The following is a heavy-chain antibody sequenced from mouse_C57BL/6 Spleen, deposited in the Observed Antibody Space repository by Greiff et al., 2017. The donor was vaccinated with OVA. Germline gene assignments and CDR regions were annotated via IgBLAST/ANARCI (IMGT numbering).Heavy chain of an antibody. CDR3: ARRHYYGSSHFDV. CDR1: GYTFTSYW. Sequence: VQLQQPGAELVRPGSSVKLSCTASGYTFTSYWMHWVKQRPIQGLEWIGNIDPSDSETHYNQKFKDKATLTVDKSSSTAYMQLSSLTSEDSAVYYCARRHYYGSSHFDVWGTGTTVTVSS. V-gene: IGHV1-52*01. D-gene: IGHD1-1*01. J-gene: IGHJ1*03. CDR2: IDPSDSET.